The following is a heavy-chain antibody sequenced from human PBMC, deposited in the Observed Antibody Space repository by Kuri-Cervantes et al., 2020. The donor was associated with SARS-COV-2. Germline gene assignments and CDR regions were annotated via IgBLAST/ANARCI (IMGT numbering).Heavy chain of an antibody. J-gene: IGHJ6*03. V-gene: IGHV1-18*04. Sequence: ASVKVSCKASDYTFSTYGITWVRQAPGQGLEWMGWISAYNGNTNYAQKLQGRVTMTTDTSTSTAYMELRSLRSDDTAVYYCARLGWDFWSGYRNYYYYYMDVWGKGTTVTVSS. CDR3: ARLGWDFWSGYRNYYYYYMDV. CDR2: ISAYNGNT. CDR1: DYTFSTYG. D-gene: IGHD3-3*01.